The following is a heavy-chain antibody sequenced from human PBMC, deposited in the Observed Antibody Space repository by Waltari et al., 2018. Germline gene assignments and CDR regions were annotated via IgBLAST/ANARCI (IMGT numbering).Heavy chain of an antibody. CDR2: FDPEQRET. CDR1: GYTLSALS. V-gene: IGHV1-24*01. D-gene: IGHD3-16*02. Sequence: QVQVVQSGAEVKNPGASVKVSCKVPGYTLSALSMHLVRQPPVKGLGWMGGFDPEQRETVYSQNLQGRVTITEDATTDTAYMQLTSLRPDDTAVYYCVTGRTMRSVGGILVIEHGLRAGYFQFWGQGTLVVVSS. CDR3: VTGRTMRSVGGILVIEHGLRAGYFQF. J-gene: IGHJ1*01.